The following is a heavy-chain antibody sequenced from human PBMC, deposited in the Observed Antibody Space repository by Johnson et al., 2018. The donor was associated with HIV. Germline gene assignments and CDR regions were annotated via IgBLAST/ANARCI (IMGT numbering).Heavy chain of an antibody. CDR2: MSYDGGNK. Sequence: VQLVESGGGLVQPGGSLRLSCAASGFTFSSNAIHWVRQAPGKGLEWVAVMSYDGGNKYYADSVKGRFTISRDNSKNTLYVQMNSLRVEDTAVYYCVTADRGSAWGQGTTVTVSS. CDR1: GFTFSSNA. J-gene: IGHJ3*01. V-gene: IGHV3-30-3*01. D-gene: IGHD1-26*01. CDR3: VTADRGSA.